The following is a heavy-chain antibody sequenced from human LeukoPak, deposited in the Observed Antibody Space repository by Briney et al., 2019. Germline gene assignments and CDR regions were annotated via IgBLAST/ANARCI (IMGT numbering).Heavy chain of an antibody. CDR1: GYTLTNYG. CDR3: ARDPRNYYDSSGYSVNFEY. CDR2: ISAYSGHT. V-gene: IGHV1-18*04. J-gene: IGHJ4*02. Sequence: ASVKVSCKASGYTLTNYGISWVRQAPGQGLEWMGWISAYSGHTKSVQKVQDRVTMTTDTSTNTAYIELRSLRSDGTAVYYCARDPRNYYDSSGYSVNFEYWGQGTLLTVSS. D-gene: IGHD3-22*01.